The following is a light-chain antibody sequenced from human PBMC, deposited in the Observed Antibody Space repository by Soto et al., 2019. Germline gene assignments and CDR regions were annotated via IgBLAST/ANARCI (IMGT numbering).Light chain of an antibody. CDR1: QSVSSNS. CDR2: LAS. V-gene: IGKV3-20*01. Sequence: EVVLTQSPGTLSLSPGDRATLACRASQSVSSNSLAWYQQKPGQAPRLLIYLASIRATGIPDRFSGSGSGTDFTLTLNRLEPEDFAVYYCHQYGSSPRTFGQGTKVEIK. CDR3: HQYGSSPRT. J-gene: IGKJ1*01.